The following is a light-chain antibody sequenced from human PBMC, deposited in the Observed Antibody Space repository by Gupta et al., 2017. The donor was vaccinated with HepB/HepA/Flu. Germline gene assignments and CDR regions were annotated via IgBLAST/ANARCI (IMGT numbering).Light chain of an antibody. CDR2: GAS. V-gene: IGKV3-20*01. CDR3: QQDGSSPQP. Sequence: EIVLTQSPGTLSLSPGERATLSCRASQSVSSSYLAWYQQKPGQAPRLLIYGASSRATGMPDRFSGSGSGTDFTLTISRLEPEDFAVYYCQQDGSSPQPFGQGTRMEIK. J-gene: IGKJ5*01. CDR1: QSVSSSY.